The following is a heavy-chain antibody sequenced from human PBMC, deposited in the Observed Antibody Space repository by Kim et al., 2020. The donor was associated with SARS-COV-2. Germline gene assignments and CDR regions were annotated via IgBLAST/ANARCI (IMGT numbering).Heavy chain of an antibody. J-gene: IGHJ6*02. V-gene: IGHV3-13*01. D-gene: IGHD2-8*01. Sequence: YYPGSVKGRLTIPREKAKNSMYLHMNSLRAGDTAVYYCARARGVGDGMDVWGQGTTVTVSS. CDR3: ARARGVGDGMDV.